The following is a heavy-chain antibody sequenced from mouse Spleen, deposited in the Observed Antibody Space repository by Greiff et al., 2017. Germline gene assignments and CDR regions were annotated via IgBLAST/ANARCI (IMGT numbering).Heavy chain of an antibody. J-gene: IGHJ3*01. Sequence: QVQLQQSGAELVRPGASVTLSCKASGYTFTDYEMHWVKQTPVHGLEWIGAIDPETGGTAYNQKFKGKAILTADKSSSTAYMELRSLTSEDSAVYYCTREGHDAWFAYWGQGTLVTVSA. CDR1: GYTFTDYE. V-gene: IGHV1-15*01. CDR2: IDPETGGT. D-gene: IGHD2-12*01. CDR3: TREGHDAWFAY.